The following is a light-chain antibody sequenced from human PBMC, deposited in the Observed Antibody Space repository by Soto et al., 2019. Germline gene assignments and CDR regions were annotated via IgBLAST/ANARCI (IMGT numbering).Light chain of an antibody. V-gene: IGLV1-40*01. CDR1: SSNIGAGYD. CDR2: GNT. CDR3: QSYDSRLSGFV. J-gene: IGLJ1*01. Sequence: QSVLTQPPSVSGAPGQRVTISCTGSSSNIGAGYDVHWYQQLPGTAPKLLIYGNTNRTSGVPDRFSGSNSGPSASLAITGLVSEDEAVYYCQSYDSRLSGFVFGTGTTVTVL.